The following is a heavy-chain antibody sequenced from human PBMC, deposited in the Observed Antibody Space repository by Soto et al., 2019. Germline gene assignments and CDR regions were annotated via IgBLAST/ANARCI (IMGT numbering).Heavy chain of an antibody. D-gene: IGHD2-15*01. CDR1: GGSISSGGYS. CDR3: ARRGLLLDYYGMDV. Sequence: PSETLSLTCAVSGGSISSGGYSWSWIRQPPGKGLEWIGYIYHSGSTYYNPSLKSRVTISVDRSKNQFSLKLSSVTAADTAVYYCARRGLLLDYYGMDVWGQGTTVTVSS. CDR2: IYHSGST. V-gene: IGHV4-30-2*01. J-gene: IGHJ6*02.